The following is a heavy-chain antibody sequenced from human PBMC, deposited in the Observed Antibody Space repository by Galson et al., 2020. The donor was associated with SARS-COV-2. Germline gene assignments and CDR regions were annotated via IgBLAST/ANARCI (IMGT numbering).Heavy chain of an antibody. CDR3: ARIIGGIGLDH. D-gene: IGHD3-10*01. CDR1: GDSISRTYYY. Sequence: SETLSLTCTVSGDSISRTYYYGVWIRQSTGKGLEWIGSIYYTGSTYYNPSLKSRVVISADKSRNQVSLRLSSVTAADTSVYYCARIIGGIGLDHWGQGILVTVSS. CDR2: IYYTGST. V-gene: IGHV4-39*01. J-gene: IGHJ4*02.